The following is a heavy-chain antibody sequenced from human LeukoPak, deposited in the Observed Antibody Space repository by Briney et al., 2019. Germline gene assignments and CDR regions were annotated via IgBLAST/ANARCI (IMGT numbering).Heavy chain of an antibody. CDR1: GFTFSSYS. J-gene: IGHJ4*02. Sequence: GGSLRLSCAASGFTFSSYSMNWVRQAPGQWLDWVSSISSSSSYIYYADSVKGRFTISRDNAKNSLYLQMNSLRAEDTAVYYCARDRGDFWSGYYYDYWGQGTLVTVSS. CDR2: ISSSSSYI. CDR3: ARDRGDFWSGYYYDY. D-gene: IGHD3-3*01. V-gene: IGHV3-21*01.